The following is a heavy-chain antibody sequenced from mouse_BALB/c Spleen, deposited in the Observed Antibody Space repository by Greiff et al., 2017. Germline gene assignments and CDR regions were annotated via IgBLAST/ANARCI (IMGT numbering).Heavy chain of an antibody. CDR2: ISYSGST. D-gene: IGHD2-3*01. Sequence: EVQLVESGPGLVKPSQSLSLTCTVTGYSITSDYAWNWIRQFPGNKLEWMGYISYSGSTSYNPSLKSRISITRDTSKNQFFLQLNSVTTEDTATYYCARTGVDGYYDDWYFDVWGAGTTVTVSS. J-gene: IGHJ1*01. V-gene: IGHV3-2*02. CDR3: ARTGVDGYYDDWYFDV. CDR1: GYSITSDYA.